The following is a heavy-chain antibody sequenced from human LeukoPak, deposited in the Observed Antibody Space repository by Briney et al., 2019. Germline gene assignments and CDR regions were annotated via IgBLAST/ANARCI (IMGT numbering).Heavy chain of an antibody. CDR1: GGSISSYY. D-gene: IGHD6-13*01. CDR3: ARDGEQRLVKNIHFDY. CDR2: IYTSGST. V-gene: IGHV4-4*07. Sequence: SETLSLTCTVSGGSISSYYWSWIRQPAGKGLEWIGRIYTSGSTNYNPSLKSRVTMSVDTSKNQFSLKLSSVTAADTAVYYRARDGEQRLVKNIHFDYWGQGTLVTVSS. J-gene: IGHJ4*02.